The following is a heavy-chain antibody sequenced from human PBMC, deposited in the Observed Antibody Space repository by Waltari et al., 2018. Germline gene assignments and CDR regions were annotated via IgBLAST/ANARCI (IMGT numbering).Heavy chain of an antibody. J-gene: IGHJ3*02. D-gene: IGHD3-22*01. V-gene: IGHV3-48*01. CDR1: GFTFSSDS. CDR3: ARDKPDYYDSSGYPTPSAFDI. CDR2: ISSSSSTI. Sequence: EVQLVESGGGLVQPGGSLRLSCAASGFTFSSDSMNWVRQAPGKGLEWVSYISSSSSTIYYADSVKGRFTISRDNAKNSLYLQMNSLRAEDTAVYYCARDKPDYYDSSGYPTPSAFDIWGQGTMVTVSS.